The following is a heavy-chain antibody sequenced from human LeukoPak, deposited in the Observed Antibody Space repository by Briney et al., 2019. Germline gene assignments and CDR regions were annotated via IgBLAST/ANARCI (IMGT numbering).Heavy chain of an antibody. CDR3: ARAVDMVYCRSTSCRYFDY. J-gene: IGHJ4*02. CDR1: GFTFSSYS. Sequence: GGSLRLSCAASGFTFSSYSMNWVRQAPGKGLEWVSSISSSSSYIYYADSVKGRFTISRDNAKNSLYLQMNSLRAEDTAVYYCARAVDMVYCRSTSCRYFDYWGQGTLVTVSS. V-gene: IGHV3-21*01. CDR2: ISSSSSYI. D-gene: IGHD2-2*01.